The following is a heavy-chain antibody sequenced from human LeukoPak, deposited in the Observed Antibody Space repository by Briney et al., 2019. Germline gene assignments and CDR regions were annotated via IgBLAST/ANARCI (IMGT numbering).Heavy chain of an antibody. Sequence: GGSLRLSCAASGFTFGYYSLNWVRQAPGKGLEWVSFISASSSFIYYADSVKGRFTISRDNAKNSLYLQMNSLRAEDTGLYYCVRASGTVTRDYYYGMDVWGQGTTVTVSS. V-gene: IGHV3-21*01. D-gene: IGHD4-11*01. CDR3: VRASGTVTRDYYYGMDV. J-gene: IGHJ6*02. CDR1: GFTFGYYS. CDR2: ISASSSFI.